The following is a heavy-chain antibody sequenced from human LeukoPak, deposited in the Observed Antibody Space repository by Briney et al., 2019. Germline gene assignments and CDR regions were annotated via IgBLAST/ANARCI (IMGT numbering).Heavy chain of an antibody. J-gene: IGHJ4*02. CDR1: GYSISSNYY. CDR2: IYYTGNT. V-gene: IGHV4-39*01. Sequence: ETLSLTCTVSGYSISSNYYWGWIRQPPGQGLEWIGSIYYTGNTYYNASLKSRVTISIDTSKNQISLRLTSVTATDTAVYYCARQTGSGLFILPGGQGTLVTVSS. CDR3: ARQTGSGLFILP. D-gene: IGHD3/OR15-3a*01.